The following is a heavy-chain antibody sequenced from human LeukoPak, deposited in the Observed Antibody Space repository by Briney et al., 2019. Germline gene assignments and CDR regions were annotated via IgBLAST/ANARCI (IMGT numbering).Heavy chain of an antibody. J-gene: IGHJ4*02. CDR1: GFTFSSYW. CDR2: INSDGSNT. Sequence: PGGSLRLSCAASGFTFSSYWMHWVRQAPGKGLVWVSRINSDGSNTNYADSVKGRFTISRDNSKDTLYLQMNSLRAEDTAVYYCAKSPGSRSYPHYFDYWGQGTLVTVSS. V-gene: IGHV3-74*01. D-gene: IGHD3-10*01. CDR3: AKSPGSRSYPHYFDY.